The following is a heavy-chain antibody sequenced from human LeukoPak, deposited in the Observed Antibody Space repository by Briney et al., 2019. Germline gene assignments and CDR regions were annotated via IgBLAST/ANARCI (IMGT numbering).Heavy chain of an antibody. CDR3: ARGTVTRRHCY. J-gene: IGHJ4*02. CDR2: IYHSGST. Sequence: PSQTLSLTCTVSGGSISSGGYYWSWIRQPPGKGLEWIGYIYHSGSTYYNPSLKSRVTISVDTSKNQFSLKLSSVTAADTAVYYCARGTVTRRHCYWGQGTLVTVSS. V-gene: IGHV4-30-2*01. D-gene: IGHD4-17*01. CDR1: GGSISSGGYY.